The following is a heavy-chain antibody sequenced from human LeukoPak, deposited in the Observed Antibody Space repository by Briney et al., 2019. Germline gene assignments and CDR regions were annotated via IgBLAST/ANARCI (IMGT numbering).Heavy chain of an antibody. Sequence: SETLSLTCTVSGGSISSYYWSWIRQPPGKGLEWIGYIYYSGSTNYNPSLKSRVTISVDTSENQFSLKLSSVTAADTAVYYCARGRYQLPYFDYWGQGTLVTVSS. V-gene: IGHV4-59*01. J-gene: IGHJ4*02. CDR2: IYYSGST. CDR1: GGSISSYY. CDR3: ARGRYQLPYFDY. D-gene: IGHD2-2*01.